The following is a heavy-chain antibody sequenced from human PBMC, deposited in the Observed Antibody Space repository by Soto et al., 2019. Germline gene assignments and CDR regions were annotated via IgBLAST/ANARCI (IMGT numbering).Heavy chain of an antibody. CDR2: IGTAGDP. Sequence: PGGSLRLSCAASGFTFSSYDMHWVRQATGKGLEWVSAIGTAGDPYYPGSVKGRFTISRENAKNSLYLQMNSLRAEDTAVYYCARRKSVPAAWAFYFDYWGQGALVTVSS. J-gene: IGHJ4*02. CDR1: GFTFSSYD. V-gene: IGHV3-13*05. D-gene: IGHD2-2*01. CDR3: ARRKSVPAAWAFYFDY.